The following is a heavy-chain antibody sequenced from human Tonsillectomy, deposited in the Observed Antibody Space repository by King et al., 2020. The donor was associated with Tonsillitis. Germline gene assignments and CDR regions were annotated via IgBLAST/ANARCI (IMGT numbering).Heavy chain of an antibody. CDR2: MSNDGYNK. V-gene: IGHV3-30-3*01. J-gene: IGHJ4*02. D-gene: IGHD1-26*01. CDR1: GFTFSSFA. Sequence: VQLVESGGGVVRPGRSLRLSCAASGFTFSSFAMHWVRQAPGKGLEWVAVMSNDGYNKYYADSVKGRFTISRDNSKNTLYLQMNSLRVEDTAVYYCAREGGGWEYYFDYWGQGTLVTVSS. CDR3: AREGGGWEYYFDY.